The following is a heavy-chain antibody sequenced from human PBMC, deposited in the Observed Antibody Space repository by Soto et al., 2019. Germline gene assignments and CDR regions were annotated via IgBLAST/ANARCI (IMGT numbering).Heavy chain of an antibody. J-gene: IGHJ5*02. D-gene: IGHD3-10*01. Sequence: QVQLVQSGAEVKKPGASVKVSCKASGYTFTSYNIHWVRQAPGQGLEWVGMINPRGFFTTYAQKFRGRVNMTGDTSTSVVYMELTNLRSEDTAMYYCARAAGRFGELCWFDPWGQGTLVSVSS. CDR3: ARAAGRFGELCWFDP. CDR2: INPRGFFT. CDR1: GYTFTSYN. V-gene: IGHV1-46*01.